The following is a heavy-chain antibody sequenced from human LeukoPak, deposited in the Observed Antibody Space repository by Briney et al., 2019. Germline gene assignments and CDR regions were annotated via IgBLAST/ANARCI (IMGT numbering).Heavy chain of an antibody. J-gene: IGHJ2*01. CDR1: GGSISSGDYY. Sequence: SQTLSLTCTVSGGSISSGDYYWSWIRQPPGKGLEWIEYIYYSGSTYYNPSLKSRVTISVDTSKNQFSLKLSSVTAADTAVYYCARDRRGWYQALWYFDLWGRGTLVTVSS. CDR3: ARDRRGWYQALWYFDL. D-gene: IGHD6-19*01. CDR2: IYYSGST. V-gene: IGHV4-30-4*08.